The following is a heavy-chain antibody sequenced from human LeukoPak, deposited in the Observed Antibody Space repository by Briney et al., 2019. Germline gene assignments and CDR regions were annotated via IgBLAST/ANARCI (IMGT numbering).Heavy chain of an antibody. CDR1: GLTYSSYS. Sequence: GGSLRLSCAPSGLTYSSYSMNELRQAPGKGLQWVAYISSSSSTKYYADSVKGRFTISRDNAKNSLYLQMNSLRAEDTAVYYCAKDPGGSYCYGMDVWGQGTTVTVSS. CDR3: AKDPGGSYCYGMDV. J-gene: IGHJ6*02. D-gene: IGHD1-26*01. V-gene: IGHV3-48*01. CDR2: ISSSSSTK.